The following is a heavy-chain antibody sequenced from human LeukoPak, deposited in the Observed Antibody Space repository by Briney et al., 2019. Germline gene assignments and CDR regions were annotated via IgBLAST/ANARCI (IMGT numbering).Heavy chain of an antibody. Sequence: ASVKVSCKASGGTFSSYAISWVRQAPGQGLEWMGRIIPILGIANYAQKIQGRVTITGDKSTSTAYMELSSLRSEDTAVYYCPREGGGYDSSGYYRRDAFDIWGQGTMVTASS. J-gene: IGHJ3*02. V-gene: IGHV1-69*04. CDR3: PREGGGYDSSGYYRRDAFDI. D-gene: IGHD3-22*01. CDR2: IIPILGIA. CDR1: GGTFSSYA.